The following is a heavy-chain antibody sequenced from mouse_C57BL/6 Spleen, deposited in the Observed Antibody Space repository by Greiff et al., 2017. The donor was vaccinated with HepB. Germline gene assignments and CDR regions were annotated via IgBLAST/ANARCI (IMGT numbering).Heavy chain of an antibody. CDR2: IDPSDSET. J-gene: IGHJ1*03. Sequence: VQLQQPGAELVRPGSSVKLSCKASGYTFTSYWMHWVKQRPIQGLEWIGNIDPSDSETHYNQKFKDKATLTVDKSSSTAYMQLSSLTSEDSAVYYCARKGYYYAKGGYFDVWGTGTTVTVSS. V-gene: IGHV1-52*01. CDR1: GYTFTSYW. CDR3: ARKGYYYAKGGYFDV. D-gene: IGHD1-1*01.